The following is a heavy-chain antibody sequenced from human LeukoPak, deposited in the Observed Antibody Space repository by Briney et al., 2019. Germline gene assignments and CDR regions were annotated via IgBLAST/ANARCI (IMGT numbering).Heavy chain of an antibody. CDR1: GFTFSYTW. CDR3: TTISGTSTRLLY. D-gene: IGHD1-26*01. CDR2: IKTKSDGGTT. J-gene: IGHJ4*02. Sequence: GSLRLSCAASGFTFSYTWLSWGRQAPGKGLELVGRIKTKSDGGTTDYAAPVKGRFTISRDDSKNTLYLQMNSLKTEDTAVYYCTTISGTSTRLLYWGQGILVTVSS. V-gene: IGHV3-15*01.